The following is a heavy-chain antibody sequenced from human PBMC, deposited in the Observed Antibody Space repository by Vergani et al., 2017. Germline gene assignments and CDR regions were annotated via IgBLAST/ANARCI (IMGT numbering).Heavy chain of an antibody. CDR3: ARESYSSASFDY. CDR2: ISSSGTYI. J-gene: IGHJ4*02. D-gene: IGHD6-6*01. V-gene: IGHV3-21*01. Sequence: EVQLVESGGGLVQPGGSLRLSCAASGFTFSSYSMNWVRQAPGKGLEWVSSISSSGTYIYYADSMKGRFTISRDNAKKSLYLQMNSLRAEDTAVYYCARESYSSASFDYWGQGTLVTVSS. CDR1: GFTFSSYS.